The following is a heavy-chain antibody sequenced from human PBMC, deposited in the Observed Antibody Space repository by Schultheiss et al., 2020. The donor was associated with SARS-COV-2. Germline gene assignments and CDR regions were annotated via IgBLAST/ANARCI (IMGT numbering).Heavy chain of an antibody. CDR1: GGSISSGDYY. Sequence: SETLSLTCTVSGGSISSGDYYWSWIRQPPGKGLEWIGYIYYSGSTYYNPSLKSRVTISVDTSKNQFSLKLSSVTAADTAVYYCARSRGYYDSSGYYYDYYYYGMDVWGQGTTVTVSS. D-gene: IGHD3-22*01. CDR3: ARSRGYYDSSGYYYDYYYYGMDV. J-gene: IGHJ6*02. V-gene: IGHV4-30-4*01. CDR2: IYYSGST.